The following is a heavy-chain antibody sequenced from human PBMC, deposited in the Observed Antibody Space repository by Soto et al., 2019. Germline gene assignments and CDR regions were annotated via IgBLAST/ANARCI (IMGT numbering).Heavy chain of an antibody. Sequence: QVQLVESGGGVVQPGRSLRLSCAASGFTFSSYGMHWVRQAPGKGLEWVAVISYDGSNKYYTDSVKGRFTISRDNSMNTLYLQMNSLRAEDTAVYYCARPYSSNSNWFAPWGQGTLVTVSS. V-gene: IGHV3-30*03. CDR1: GFTFSSYG. CDR2: ISYDGSNK. CDR3: ARPYSSNSNWFAP. D-gene: IGHD2-2*01. J-gene: IGHJ5*02.